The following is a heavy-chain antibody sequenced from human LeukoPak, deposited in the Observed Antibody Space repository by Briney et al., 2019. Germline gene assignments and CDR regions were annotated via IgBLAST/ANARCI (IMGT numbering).Heavy chain of an antibody. D-gene: IGHD3-10*01. CDR3: ARDLDGSGSSTFDY. J-gene: IGHJ4*02. Sequence: GASVKVSCKASGYTFTSYAISWVRQAPGQGLEWMGGIIPIFGTANYAQKFQGRVTITADESTSTAYMELSSLRSEDTAVYYCARDLDGSGSSTFDYWGQGTLVTVSS. CDR1: GYTFTSYA. CDR2: IIPIFGTA. V-gene: IGHV1-69*13.